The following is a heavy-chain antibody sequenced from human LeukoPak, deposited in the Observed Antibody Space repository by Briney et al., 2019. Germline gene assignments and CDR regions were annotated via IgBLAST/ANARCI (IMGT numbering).Heavy chain of an antibody. CDR3: ARGGTSGWRTPNDDY. V-gene: IGHV1-18*01. CDR2: SSPYNGNT. Sequence: ASLKVSCTASGYTFTTYGISWVRQAPGQGLEWMGWSSPYNGNTNYAQKLRGRVTMTTDTSTSTAYMELRSLRSDDTAVYYCARGGTSGWRTPNDDYWGQGTLVTVSS. J-gene: IGHJ4*02. CDR1: GYTFTTYG. D-gene: IGHD6-19*01.